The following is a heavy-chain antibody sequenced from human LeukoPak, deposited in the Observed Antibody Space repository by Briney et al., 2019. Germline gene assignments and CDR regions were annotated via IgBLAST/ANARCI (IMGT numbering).Heavy chain of an antibody. D-gene: IGHD3-10*01. CDR1: GFTFSSYA. V-gene: IGHV3-30-3*01. CDR2: ISYDGSNK. Sequence: PGRSLRLSCAASGFTFSSYAMHWVRQAPGKGLEWVAVISYDGSNKYYADSVKGRFSLSRDNAKNSLQLQMNSLRAEDTAIYYCVREAGLAFDIWGQGTMVTVSS. J-gene: IGHJ3*02. CDR3: VREAGLAFDI.